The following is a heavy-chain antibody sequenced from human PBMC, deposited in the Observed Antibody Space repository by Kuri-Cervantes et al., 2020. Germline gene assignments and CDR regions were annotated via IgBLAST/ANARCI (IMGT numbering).Heavy chain of an antibody. CDR1: GGSFSGYY. CDR3: ARGPTAIGSSGYFDY. J-gene: IGHJ4*02. D-gene: IGHD3-22*01. V-gene: IGHV4-34*01. Sequence: SETLSLTCAVYGGSFSGYYWSWIRQPPGKGLEWIGVINHSGSTNYNPSLKSRVTISVDTSKNQFSLKLSSVTAADTAVYYCARGPTAIGSSGYFDYWGQGTLVTVSS. CDR2: INHSGST.